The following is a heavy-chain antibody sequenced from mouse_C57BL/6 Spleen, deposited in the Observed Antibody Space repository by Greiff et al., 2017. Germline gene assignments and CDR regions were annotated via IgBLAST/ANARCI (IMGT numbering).Heavy chain of an antibody. CDR3: ARRGSSYRDAMDY. J-gene: IGHJ4*01. Sequence: VQLQQSGAELVKPGASVKISCKASGYAFSSYWMNWVKQRPGKGLEWIGQIYPGDGDTNYNGKFKGKATLTADKSSSTAYMQLSSLTSEDSAVYFCARRGSSYRDAMDYWGQGTSVTVSS. CDR2: IYPGDGDT. D-gene: IGHD1-1*01. V-gene: IGHV1-80*01. CDR1: GYAFSSYW.